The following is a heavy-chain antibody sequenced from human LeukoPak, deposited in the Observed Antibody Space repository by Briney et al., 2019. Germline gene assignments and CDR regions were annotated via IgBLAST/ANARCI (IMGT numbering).Heavy chain of an antibody. J-gene: IGHJ4*02. CDR1: GASINSHY. CDR3: ARALNPLPGTYFFDY. Sequence: PSETLSPTCSVSGASINSHYWTWIRQPAGKGLEWIGRIYISGSTNYSPSLKSRVTMSVDTSKNQFSLNLISVTAADTAVYYCARALNPLPGTYFFDYWGQGTLVTVSS. V-gene: IGHV4-4*07. D-gene: IGHD2-15*01. CDR2: IYISGST.